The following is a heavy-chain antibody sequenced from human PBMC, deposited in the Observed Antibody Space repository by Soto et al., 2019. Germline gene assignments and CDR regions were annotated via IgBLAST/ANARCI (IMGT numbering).Heavy chain of an antibody. CDR1: S. J-gene: IGHJ6*02. D-gene: IGHD3-22*01. CDR2: IIPIFGSA. Sequence: SRCWPHHEHGQGLEWMGGIIPIFGSADYAQKFQGRVTVTADESTSTAYMELSSLRSEDTAVYYCARATFYYHRSGYPSSIGIWGQATSVT. CDR3: ARATFYYHRSGYPSSIGI. V-gene: IGHV1-69*01.